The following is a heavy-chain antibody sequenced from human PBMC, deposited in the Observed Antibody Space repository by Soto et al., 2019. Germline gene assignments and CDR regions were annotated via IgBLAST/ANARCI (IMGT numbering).Heavy chain of an antibody. CDR3: ACLRGTPATPTGH. CDR1: GDSTSNYY. Sequence: QVPLQESGPRLVKPSETLSLTCIISGDSTSNYYWSWIRQSPGKGLEWIGYISYSGNTNYNPSLKSRATIAVDTARYHLALKGTYVAAADTARYYCACLRGTPATPTGHWGQGTQVTVSS. V-gene: IGHV4-59*01. CDR2: ISYSGNT. J-gene: IGHJ4*02. D-gene: IGHD1-26*01.